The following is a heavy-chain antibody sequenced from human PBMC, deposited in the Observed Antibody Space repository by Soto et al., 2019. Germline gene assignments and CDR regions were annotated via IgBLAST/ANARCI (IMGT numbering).Heavy chain of an antibody. CDR2: IYHSGST. V-gene: IGHV4-4*02. CDR3: DRVYADITILVDP. D-gene: IGHD3-3*01. J-gene: IGHJ5*02. Sequence: SETLSLTCAVSGGSISSSNWWSWVRQPPGKGLEWIGEIYHSGSTNYNPSLKSRVTISVDKSKNQFSLKLSSVTAADTDVYYCDRVYADITILVDPWAQGTQVTVSS. CDR1: GGSISSSNW.